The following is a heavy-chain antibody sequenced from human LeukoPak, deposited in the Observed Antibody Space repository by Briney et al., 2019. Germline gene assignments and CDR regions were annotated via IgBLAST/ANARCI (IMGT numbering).Heavy chain of an antibody. CDR2: ISSGSSYI. J-gene: IGHJ5*02. Sequence: GGSLRLSCAASGFTFSSYSMNWVRQAPGKGLKWVSYISSGSSYIYYADSVKGRFTISRDNAKNSLYLQMNSLRAEDTAVYYCARVLDSSSWLDPWGQGTLVTVSS. D-gene: IGHD6-13*01. CDR1: GFTFSSYS. CDR3: ARVLDSSSWLDP. V-gene: IGHV3-21*05.